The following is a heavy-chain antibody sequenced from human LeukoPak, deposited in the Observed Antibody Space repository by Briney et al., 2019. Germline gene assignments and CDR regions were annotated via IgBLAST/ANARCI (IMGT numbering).Heavy chain of an antibody. CDR3: ARVTRWAGLDF. D-gene: IGHD2-21*02. J-gene: IGHJ4*02. CDR1: GGSIISGDKY. Sequence: SQTLSFTCNVPGGSIISGDKYWSWIRRPPGKGLEWIGYIYYSGSTYYNPSLKSRLTISVDTSENQFSLHLTSVTAADTAVYFCARVTRWAGLDFWGQGTLVTVSS. V-gene: IGHV4-30-4*01. CDR2: IYYSGST.